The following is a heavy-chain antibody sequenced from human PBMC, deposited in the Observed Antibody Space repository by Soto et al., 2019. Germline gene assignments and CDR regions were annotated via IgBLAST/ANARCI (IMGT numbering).Heavy chain of an antibody. CDR3: ARGEVRADWYFDL. Sequence: QVQLQESGPGLVKPSQTLSLTCTVSGGSISSGGYYWSWIRQHPGKGLEWIGYIYYSGSTYYNPSLESRVTISVDTSKNQCSLKLSSVTAADTAVYYCARGEVRADWYFDLWGRGTLVTVSS. CDR2: IYYSGST. D-gene: IGHD1-26*01. CDR1: GGSISSGGYY. V-gene: IGHV4-31*03. J-gene: IGHJ2*01.